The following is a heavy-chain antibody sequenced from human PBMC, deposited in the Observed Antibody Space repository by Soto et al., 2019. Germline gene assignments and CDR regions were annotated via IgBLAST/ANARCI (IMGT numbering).Heavy chain of an antibody. D-gene: IGHD6-6*01. CDR2: FDPEDGET. V-gene: IGHV1-24*01. CDR3: ATRCLLVSKICNAFDI. Sequence: WASVKVSCKVSGYTLTDSSMHWVRQAPGKGLEWMGGFDPEDGETIYAQKFQGRVTMTEDTSTDTAYMELSSLRSEDTAVYYCATRCLLVSKICNAFDIWGQGTMVTVSS. J-gene: IGHJ3*02. CDR1: GYTLTDSS.